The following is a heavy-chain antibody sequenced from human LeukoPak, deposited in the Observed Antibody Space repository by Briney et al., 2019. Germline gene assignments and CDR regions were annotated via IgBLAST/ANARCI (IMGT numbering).Heavy chain of an antibody. Sequence: PGGSLRLSCTASGFTFGDYVMSWVRQAPGKGLEWVGFIRSKPYGGTTEYAASVKGRFTISRDDSKSIAYLQMNSLKTEDTAVYYCTRDRVTIVGAQTDREYYYYYYMDVWGKGTTVTISS. D-gene: IGHD1-26*01. CDR2: IRSKPYGGTT. J-gene: IGHJ6*03. V-gene: IGHV3-49*04. CDR3: TRDRVTIVGAQTDREYYYYYYMDV. CDR1: GFTFGDYV.